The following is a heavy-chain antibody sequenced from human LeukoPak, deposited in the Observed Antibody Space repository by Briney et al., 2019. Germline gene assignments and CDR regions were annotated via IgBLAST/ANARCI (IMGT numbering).Heavy chain of an antibody. D-gene: IGHD3-16*01. Sequence: RGSLRLSCAASGFIVSSRYMGWVRQAPGKGLEWVSYIYSDGRTFYADSVKGRFTTSRDSSKNTLYFQMSSLRAEDTAVYYCARAFDHHFDYWGQGTLVTVSS. CDR3: ARAFDHHFDY. CDR1: GFIVSSRY. V-gene: IGHV3-53*01. CDR2: IYSDGRT. J-gene: IGHJ4*02.